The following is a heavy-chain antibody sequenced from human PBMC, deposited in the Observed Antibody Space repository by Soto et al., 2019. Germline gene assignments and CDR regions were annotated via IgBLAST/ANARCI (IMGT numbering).Heavy chain of an antibody. Sequence: QVQLVESGGGLVKPGGSLRLSCAASGFSFSDYYMSWIRQAPGKGLEWVSHISTSSSYTNYADSVKGRFTISRDNAKNSRYLKMNSMRAEDTAVYYCARAIWGSRSWWEYWGQGTLFTVSS. CDR3: ARAIWGSRSWWEY. J-gene: IGHJ4*02. D-gene: IGHD6-13*01. V-gene: IGHV3-11*05. CDR2: ISTSSSYT. CDR1: GFSFSDYY.